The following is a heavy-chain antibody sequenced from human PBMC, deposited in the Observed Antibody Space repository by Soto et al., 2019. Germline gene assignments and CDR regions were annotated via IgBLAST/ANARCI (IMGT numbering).Heavy chain of an antibody. V-gene: IGHV3-30-3*01. Sequence: QVQVVESGGGVVQPGRSLRLSCVASGFSFTGYAVNWVRQAPGKGLEWLAMITHAATSQVDADSERGRCIISRDTSMKTVYLQMNSLRVDGTAKYDCTRIGHGVSGGSEFDPWGQGTPVIVSS. CDR3: TRIGHGVSGGSEFDP. D-gene: IGHD2-15*01. CDR2: ITHAATSQ. J-gene: IGHJ5*02. CDR1: GFSFTGYA.